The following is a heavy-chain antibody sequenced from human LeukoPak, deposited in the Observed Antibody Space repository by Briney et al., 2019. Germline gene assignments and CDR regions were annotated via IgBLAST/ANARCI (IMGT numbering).Heavy chain of an antibody. D-gene: IGHD3-10*01. CDR2: IYYSGST. V-gene: IGHV4-61*01. J-gene: IGHJ5*02. CDR3: AREEGVRGVPLFDP. Sequence: KPSETLSLTCTVSGGSVSSGSYYWRRIRQPPGKGLEWIGYIYYSGSTNYNPSLKSRVTISVDTSKNQFSLKLSSVTAADTAVYYCAREEGVRGVPLFDPWGQGTLVTVSS. CDR1: GGSVSSGSYY.